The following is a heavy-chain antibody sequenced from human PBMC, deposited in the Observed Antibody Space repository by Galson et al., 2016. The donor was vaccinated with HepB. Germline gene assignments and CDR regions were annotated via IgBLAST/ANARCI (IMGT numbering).Heavy chain of an antibody. D-gene: IGHD3-3*01. CDR3: ARDWSYYYYYGMDV. J-gene: IGHJ6*02. V-gene: IGHV3-21*01. CDR1: GISFSTFS. Sequence: SLRLSCAASGISFSTFSMNWVRQAPGQGLEWLSSISSNGDFINYADSVKGRFTISRDNADNSLFLHMSSLRAEDTAVYYCARDWSYYYYYGMDVWGQGTTVTVSS. CDR2: ISSNGDFI.